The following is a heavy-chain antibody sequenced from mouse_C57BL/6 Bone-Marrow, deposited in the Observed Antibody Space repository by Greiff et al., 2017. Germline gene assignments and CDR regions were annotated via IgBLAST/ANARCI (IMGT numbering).Heavy chain of an antibody. CDR1: GYSITSGYY. Sequence: EVQLQESGPGLVKPSQSLSLTCSVTGYSITSGYYWNWIRQFPGNKLEWMGYISYDGSNNYNPSLKNRISITRYTSKNQFFLKLNSVTTEDTATYYCAREGIYYDYDWFAYWGQGTLVTVSA. J-gene: IGHJ3*01. CDR2: ISYDGSN. CDR3: AREGIYYDYDWFAY. V-gene: IGHV3-6*01. D-gene: IGHD2-4*01.